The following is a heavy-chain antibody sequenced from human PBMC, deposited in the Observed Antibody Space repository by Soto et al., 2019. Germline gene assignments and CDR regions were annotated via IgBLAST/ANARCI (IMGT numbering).Heavy chain of an antibody. CDR1: GFTFSNAW. Sequence: GGSLRLSCAASGFTFSNAWMSWVRQAPGKGLEWVGRIKSKTDGGAIDYAAPVKGRFTISRDDSKNTLYLQMNSLKTEDTAVYYCTTSGVAGPYYYYGMDVWGQGTTVTVSS. CDR2: IKSKTDGGAI. D-gene: IGHD6-19*01. J-gene: IGHJ6*02. V-gene: IGHV3-15*01. CDR3: TTSGVAGPYYYYGMDV.